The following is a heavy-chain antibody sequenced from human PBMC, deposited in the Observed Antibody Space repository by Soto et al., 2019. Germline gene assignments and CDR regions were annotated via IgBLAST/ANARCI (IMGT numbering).Heavy chain of an antibody. CDR1: GFTFGSHA. D-gene: IGHD3-3*01. V-gene: IGHV3-23*01. CDR2: ISGSGGSA. CDR3: AKEPYSDFWSAYYYFDY. J-gene: IGHJ4*02. Sequence: EVRLLESGGGLVQPGGSLRLSCAASGFTFGSHAMIWVRQAPGKGLEWVSAISGSGGSAYYADSVKGRFTISRDNSINTLYLQMNSLRAEDTALYYCAKEPYSDFWSAYYYFDYWGQGPLVTVSS.